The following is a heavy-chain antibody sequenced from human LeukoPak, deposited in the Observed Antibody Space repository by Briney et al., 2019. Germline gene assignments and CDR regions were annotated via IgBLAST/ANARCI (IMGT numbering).Heavy chain of an antibody. V-gene: IGHV3-53*01. Sequence: GGSLRLSCAAPGFTFNSNYWSWVRQAPGKGLEWVSVIHSGGTTYYADSVKGQFTFSRDNSKNMLHLQMNSLRAEDTAVYYCARGFNRGFDPWGQGTLVIVSS. J-gene: IGHJ5*02. CDR3: ARGFNRGFDP. CDR2: IHSGGTT. CDR1: GFTFNSNY. D-gene: IGHD3-10*01.